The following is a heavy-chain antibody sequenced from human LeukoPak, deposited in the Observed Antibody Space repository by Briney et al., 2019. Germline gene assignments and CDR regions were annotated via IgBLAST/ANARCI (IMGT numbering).Heavy chain of an antibody. Sequence: GGSLRLSCAASGFTINEYAMHWVRQVPGKGLEWVSLINRDGRTTYYADSVQGRFTISRDNNKKSLFLQMDSLGTEDTALYYCAKALHSWELLPVFDYWGQGTLVTVSS. J-gene: IGHJ4*02. V-gene: IGHV3-43*02. D-gene: IGHD2-15*01. CDR2: INRDGRTT. CDR1: GFTINEYA. CDR3: AKALHSWELLPVFDY.